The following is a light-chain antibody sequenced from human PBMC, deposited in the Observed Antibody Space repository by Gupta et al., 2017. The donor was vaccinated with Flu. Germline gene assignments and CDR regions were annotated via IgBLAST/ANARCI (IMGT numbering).Light chain of an antibody. J-gene: IGLJ2*01. Sequence: YVLTQPPSVSVAPGQTARITCGGDNIGNKGVHWYHQKPGQAPVVVVYDDSDRPSGSPERVSGSNSGNTATLTISRVDAGDEADYYCQVWEISDHPYVVFGGGTKLTVL. CDR3: QVWEISDHPYVV. CDR2: DDS. CDR1: NIGNKG. V-gene: IGLV3-21*02.